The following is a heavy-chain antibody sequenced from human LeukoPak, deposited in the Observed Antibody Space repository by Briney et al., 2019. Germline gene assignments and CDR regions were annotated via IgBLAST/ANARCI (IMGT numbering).Heavy chain of an antibody. CDR2: IYYSGST. Sequence: SQTLSLTCTVSGGSISSGGYHWSWIRQHPGKGLEWIGYIYYSGSTYYNPSLKSRVTISVDTSKNQFSLKLSSVTAADTAVYYCAREVGATYFDYWGQGTLVTVSS. J-gene: IGHJ4*02. D-gene: IGHD1-26*01. CDR3: AREVGATYFDY. V-gene: IGHV4-31*03. CDR1: GGSISSGGYH.